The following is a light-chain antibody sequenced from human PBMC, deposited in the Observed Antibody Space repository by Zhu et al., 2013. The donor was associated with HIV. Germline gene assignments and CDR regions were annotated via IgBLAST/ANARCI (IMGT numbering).Light chain of an antibody. CDR2: YNS. CDR1: TSNIGGGYD. J-gene: IGLJ3*02. V-gene: IGLV1-40*01. CDR3: ATWDDSLNGWV. Sequence: QSVLTQPPSVSGAPGQRVTISCTGSTSNIGGGYDVQWYQQLPGAAPKLIVYYNSLRPSGVSDRFSGSKSGTSASLAISGLQSEDEADYYCATWDDSLNGWVFGGGTRLTVL.